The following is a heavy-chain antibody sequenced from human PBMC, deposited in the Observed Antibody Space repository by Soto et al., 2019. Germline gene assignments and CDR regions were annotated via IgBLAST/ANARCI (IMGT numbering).Heavy chain of an antibody. Sequence: QITLKESGPTLVKPTQTLTLTCTFSGLSLSTTGVGVGWIRQPPGKALEWLAIIYWDDDKRYSPSLKSRLTITKDTSKNQVVLTMTNMDPVDTATYYCVQSRCGGDCLQSYSSHSYYGLDVWGQGTTVTVSS. J-gene: IGHJ6*02. D-gene: IGHD2-21*02. CDR1: GLSLSTTGVG. V-gene: IGHV2-5*02. CDR3: VQSRCGGDCLQSYSSHSYYGLDV. CDR2: IYWDDDK.